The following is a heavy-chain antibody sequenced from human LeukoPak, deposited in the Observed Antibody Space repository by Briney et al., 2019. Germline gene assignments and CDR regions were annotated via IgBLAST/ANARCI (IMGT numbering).Heavy chain of an antibody. CDR2: SSGYNGNP. J-gene: IGHJ4*02. Sequence: GASVKVSCTASGYTFTSYGISWGRQAPGQGLEWMRWSSGYNGNPNYAQRLQSRVTMTTDTSTSTAYMELRSLRPDDTAVYYCARVELRYFDWQLWGQGTLVTVSS. V-gene: IGHV1-18*01. D-gene: IGHD3-9*01. CDR1: GYTFTSYG. CDR3: ARVELRYFDWQL.